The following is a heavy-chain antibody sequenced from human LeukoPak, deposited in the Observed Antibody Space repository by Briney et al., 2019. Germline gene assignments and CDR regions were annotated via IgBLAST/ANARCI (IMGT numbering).Heavy chain of an antibody. V-gene: IGHV4-31*03. Sequence: PSETLSLTCTVSGGSISSGGYYWSWIRQHPGKGLEWIGYIYYSGSTYYNPSLKSRVTISVDTSKNQFSRKLSSVTAADTAVYYGGRGVVVAATTYFDYGGQGTLATVSA. J-gene: IGHJ4*02. CDR2: IYYSGST. D-gene: IGHD2-15*01. CDR1: GGSISSGGYY. CDR3: GRGVVVAATTYFDY.